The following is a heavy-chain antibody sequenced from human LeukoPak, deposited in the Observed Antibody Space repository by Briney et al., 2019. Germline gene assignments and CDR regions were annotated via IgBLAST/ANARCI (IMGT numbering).Heavy chain of an antibody. CDR2: ISYDGSNK. D-gene: IGHD6-13*01. V-gene: IGHV3-30*18. CDR3: AKDRAAAGTIDY. Sequence: GRSLRLSCAASGFTFSSYGMHWVRQAPGKGLEWVAVISYDGSNKYYAESVKGRFTISRDNSKNTLYLQMNSLRAEDTAVYYCAKDRAAAGTIDYWGQGTLVTVSS. J-gene: IGHJ4*02. CDR1: GFTFSSYG.